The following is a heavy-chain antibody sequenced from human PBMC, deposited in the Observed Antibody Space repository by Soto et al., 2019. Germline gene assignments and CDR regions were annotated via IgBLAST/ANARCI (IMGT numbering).Heavy chain of an antibody. D-gene: IGHD3-16*02. V-gene: IGHV4-30-2*01. J-gene: IGHJ6*02. CDR2: IYHSGST. CDR1: GGSISSGGSS. Sequence: QLQLQESGSGLVKPSQTLSLTCAVSGGSISSGGSSWSWIRQPPGKGMEWIGYIYHSGSTYYNPSLNSRVTKAVDGSKNQFSPKMSSLTAADTAVYYWPRVNYDYVWGSYRPSGMDVWGQGTTVTVSS. CDR3: PRVNYDYVWGSYRPSGMDV.